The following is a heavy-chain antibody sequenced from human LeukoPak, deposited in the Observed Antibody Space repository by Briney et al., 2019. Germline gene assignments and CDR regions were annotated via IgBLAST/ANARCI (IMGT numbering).Heavy chain of an antibody. D-gene: IGHD3-10*01. V-gene: IGHV1-8*03. CDR1: GYTFTRYD. J-gene: IGHJ5*02. Sequence: ASVKVSCKASGYTFTRYDINWVRQATGQGLEWMGWINPKSGYTGHAQKFQGRVTITRDTSASTAYMELSSLRSEDTAVYYCARVGHRGSGSSINWFDPWGQGTLVTVSS. CDR2: INPKSGYT. CDR3: ARVGHRGSGSSINWFDP.